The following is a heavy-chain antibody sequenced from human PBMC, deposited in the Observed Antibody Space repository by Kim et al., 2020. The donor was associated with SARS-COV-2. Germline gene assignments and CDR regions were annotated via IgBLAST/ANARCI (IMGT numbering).Heavy chain of an antibody. Sequence: GESLKISCKGSGYSFTSYWIGWVRQMPGKGLEWMGIIYPGDSDTRYSPSFQGQVTISADKSISTAYLQWSSLKASDTAMYYCARHAYCGGDCYFKYYYYYMDVWGKGTTVTVSS. CDR2: IYPGDSDT. D-gene: IGHD2-21*01. J-gene: IGHJ6*03. CDR1: GYSFTSYW. V-gene: IGHV5-51*01. CDR3: ARHAYCGGDCYFKYYYYYMDV.